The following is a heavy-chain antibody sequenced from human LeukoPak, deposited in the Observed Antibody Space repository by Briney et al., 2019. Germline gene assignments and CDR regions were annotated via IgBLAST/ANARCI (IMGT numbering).Heavy chain of an antibody. CDR1: GFTFSSYA. J-gene: IGHJ1*01. D-gene: IGHD3-22*01. Sequence: GGSLRLSCAASGFTFSSYAMSWVRQAPGKGLEWVSAISGSGGSTYYADSVKGRFTISRGNSKNTLYLQMNSLRAEDTAVYYCAKDDYKYYYDSSGYYSAPKAQYFQHWGQGTLVTVSS. CDR3: AKDDYKYYYDSSGYYSAPKAQYFQH. V-gene: IGHV3-23*01. CDR2: ISGSGGST.